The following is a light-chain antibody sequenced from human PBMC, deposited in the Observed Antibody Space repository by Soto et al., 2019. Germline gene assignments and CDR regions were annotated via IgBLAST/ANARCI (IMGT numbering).Light chain of an antibody. J-gene: IGLJ1*01. CDR2: EAY. CDR1: SXDVGGQSL. CDR3: CSYARDSFTYV. Sequence: QSVLTQPASVSGSPGQSITISCTGTSXDVGGQSLVSWYQQHPDKAPKVIIYEAYTRTSGVSPRFSGSKSGNTASLTISGLQAEDEADYYCCSYARDSFTYVFGTGTKVTVL. V-gene: IGLV2-23*01.